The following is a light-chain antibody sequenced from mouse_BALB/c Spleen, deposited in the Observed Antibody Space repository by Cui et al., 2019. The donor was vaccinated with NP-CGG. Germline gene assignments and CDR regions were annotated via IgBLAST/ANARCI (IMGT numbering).Light chain of an antibody. CDR2: GTN. V-gene: IGLV1*01. CDR3: ALWYSNHWV. CDR1: TGAVTTSNY. Sequence: QGLLTQGSALTTSPGETVTLTCRSSTGAVTTSNYANWVQEKPDHLFTGLIGGTNNRVPGVPARFSGSLNGDKAALTITGAQTEDEAIYFCALWYSNHWVFGGGTKLTVL. J-gene: IGLJ1*01.